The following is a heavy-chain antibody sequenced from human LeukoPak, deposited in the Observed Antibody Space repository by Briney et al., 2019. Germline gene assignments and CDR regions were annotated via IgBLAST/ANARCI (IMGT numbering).Heavy chain of an antibody. CDR3: ARAGDSSGYEYYFDY. V-gene: IGHV4-38-2*01. J-gene: IGHJ4*02. D-gene: IGHD3-22*01. Sequence: SETLSLTCAVSGYSISSGYYWGWIRQPPGKGLEWIGNIYHSGSTYYNPSLKSRVIISVDTSKNQFSLKLSSVTAADTAVYYCARAGDSSGYEYYFDYWGQGTLVTVSS. CDR1: GYSISSGYY. CDR2: IYHSGST.